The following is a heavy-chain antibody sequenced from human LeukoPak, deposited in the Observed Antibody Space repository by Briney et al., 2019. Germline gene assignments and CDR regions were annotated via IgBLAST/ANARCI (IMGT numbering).Heavy chain of an antibody. CDR1: GDFITAYY. CDR2: IYYSGST. J-gene: IGHJ6*03. CDR3: ARHGVLAYYYYYMDV. D-gene: IGHD3-3*02. V-gene: IGHV4-59*08. Sequence: SETLSLTCTVSGDFITAYYWSWIRQPPGKGLEWIGYIYYSGSTNYNPSLKSRVTISVDTSKNQFSLKLSSVTAADTAVYYCARHGVLAYYYYYMDVWGKGTTVTISS.